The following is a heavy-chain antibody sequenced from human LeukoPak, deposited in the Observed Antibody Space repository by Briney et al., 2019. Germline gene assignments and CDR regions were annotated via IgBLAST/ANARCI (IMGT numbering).Heavy chain of an antibody. D-gene: IGHD3-3*01. V-gene: IGHV3-21*01. Sequence: PGGSLRLSCAASGFTFSSYSMNWVRQAPGKGLEWVSSISSSSSYIYYADSVKGRFTISRDNAKNSLYLQMNSLRAEDTAVYYCAREDDFWSGYYLNYYYMDVWGKGTTVTVSS. CDR2: ISSSSSYI. J-gene: IGHJ6*03. CDR3: AREDDFWSGYYLNYYYMDV. CDR1: GFTFSSYS.